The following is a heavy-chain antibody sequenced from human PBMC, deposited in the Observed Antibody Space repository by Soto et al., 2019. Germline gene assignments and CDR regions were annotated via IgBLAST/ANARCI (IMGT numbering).Heavy chain of an antibody. CDR1: GFSFSTFD. D-gene: IGHD6-19*01. CDR3: VKGGWLDD. J-gene: IGHJ4*02. CDR2: ISGRDDST. Sequence: GGPVRLSCEASGFSFSTFDMSWVRQAPGKGLEWVSVISGRDDSTNYADSVKGRFTISRDSSQSMLYLQMNSLAVEDTALYYCVKGGWLDDFGQGTLVTVSS. V-gene: IGHV3-23*01.